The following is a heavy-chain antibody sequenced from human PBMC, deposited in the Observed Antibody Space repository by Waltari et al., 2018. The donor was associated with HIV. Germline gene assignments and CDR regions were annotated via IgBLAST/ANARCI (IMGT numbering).Heavy chain of an antibody. V-gene: IGHV1-69*12. J-gene: IGHJ4*02. CDR3: ARARAGEQWLGDY. CDR2: IIPIFGTA. CDR1: GGTFRSYA. D-gene: IGHD6-19*01. Sequence: QVQLVQSGAEVKKPGSSVKVSCKASGGTFRSYAISWVRRAPGQGLEWMGGIIPIFGTANYAQKFQGRVTITADESTSTAYMELSSLRSEDTAVYYCARARAGEQWLGDYWGQGTLVTVSS.